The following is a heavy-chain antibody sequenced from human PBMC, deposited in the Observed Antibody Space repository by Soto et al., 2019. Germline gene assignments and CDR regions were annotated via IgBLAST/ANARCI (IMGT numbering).Heavy chain of an antibody. D-gene: IGHD6-13*01. Sequence: ASETLSLTCTVSGGSISSNYWTWIRQPPGKGLEWIGYVYNSGSTNYNPSLKSRVTISEDTSKSQFSLKVNSMTAADTAVYYCARYRREAVAGYTLDNWGQGILVTVSS. J-gene: IGHJ4*02. V-gene: IGHV4-59*01. CDR2: VYNSGST. CDR3: ARYRREAVAGYTLDN. CDR1: GGSISSNY.